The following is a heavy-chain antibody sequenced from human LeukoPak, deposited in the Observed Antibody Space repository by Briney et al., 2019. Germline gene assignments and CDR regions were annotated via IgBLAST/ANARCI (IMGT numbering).Heavy chain of an antibody. D-gene: IGHD2-21*02. V-gene: IGHV1-46*01. CDR2: INPSGGST. Sequence: GASVKVSCKASGYTFTSYYMHWVRQAPGQGLEWMGIINPSGGSTSYTQKFQGRVTMTRDTSTSTVYMELSSLRSEDTAVYYCARDLKGGNYIDYWGQGTLVTVSS. CDR1: GYTFTSYY. CDR3: ARDLKGGNYIDY. J-gene: IGHJ4*02.